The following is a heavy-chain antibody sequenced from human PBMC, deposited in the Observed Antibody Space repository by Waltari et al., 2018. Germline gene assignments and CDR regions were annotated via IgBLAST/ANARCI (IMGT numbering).Heavy chain of an antibody. J-gene: IGHJ3*01. Sequence: QLQLQESGPGLVKPSETLSLTCSVSGVSITSTRHYWVWIRLPPGPGLEWIGTMSYSGATYSSPSLESRVTVSRDTSKNQLSLKLVSVTAADTAVYYCATYIGASVGTAAFDVWGQGTMVTVSS. CDR3: ATYIGASVGTAAFDV. CDR1: GVSITSTRHY. CDR2: MSYSGAT. V-gene: IGHV4-39*01. D-gene: IGHD5-12*01.